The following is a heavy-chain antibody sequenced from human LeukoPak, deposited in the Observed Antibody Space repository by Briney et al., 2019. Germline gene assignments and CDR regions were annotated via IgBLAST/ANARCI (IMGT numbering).Heavy chain of an antibody. CDR2: ISETGGTR. CDR3: AREMATITYAFDI. J-gene: IGHJ3*02. Sequence: GGSLRLSCVVSGFTFSNYALSWVRPAPGKGLEGVSAISETGGTRNYVDSVQGRFTISRDTSKNTLYLQMSSLRAEDTALYYCAREMATITYAFDIWGQGTMVTVSS. D-gene: IGHD5-24*01. V-gene: IGHV3-23*01. CDR1: GFTFSNYA.